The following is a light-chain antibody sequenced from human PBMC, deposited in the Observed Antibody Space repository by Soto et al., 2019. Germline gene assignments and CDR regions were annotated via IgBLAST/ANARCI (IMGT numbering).Light chain of an antibody. J-gene: IGKJ1*01. CDR1: QSVSSY. Sequence: EIVLTQSPATRSLSPGERATLSGRDSQSVSSYLAWYQQKPGQAPRLLIYDASNRATGIPARFSGSGSGTDFTLTISSLEPEDFAVYYCQQRSSWPPTFGQGTKVEIK. CDR3: QQRSSWPPT. V-gene: IGKV3-11*01. CDR2: DAS.